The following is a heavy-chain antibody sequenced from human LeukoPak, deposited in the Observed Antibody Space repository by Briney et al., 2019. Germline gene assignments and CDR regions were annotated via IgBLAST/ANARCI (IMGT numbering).Heavy chain of an antibody. CDR2: TRNKANSYST. CDR1: GFTFSDHY. CDR3: ARGNGYDWRSFDS. V-gene: IGHV3-72*01. D-gene: IGHD5-12*01. Sequence: GGSLRLSCAASGFTFSDHYMDWVRQAPGKGLEWVGRTRNKANSYSTEHAASVKGRFTISRDDSKNSLYLHMNSLKTEDTAVYYCARGNGYDWRSFDSWGQGTLVTVSS. J-gene: IGHJ4*02.